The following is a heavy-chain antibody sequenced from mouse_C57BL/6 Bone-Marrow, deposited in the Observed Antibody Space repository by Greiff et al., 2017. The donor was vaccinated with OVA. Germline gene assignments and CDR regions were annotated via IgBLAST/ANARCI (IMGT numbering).Heavy chain of an antibody. D-gene: IGHD1-1*01. CDR2: IDPENGDT. J-gene: IGHJ2*01. CDR1: GFNIKDDY. V-gene: IGHV14-4*01. CDR3: TASDCYGSGSY. Sequence: EVQLQQSGAELVRPGASVKLSCTASGFNIKDDYMHWVKQRPEQGLEWIGWIDPENGDTAYASKFQGKATITADTSSNTAYLQLSSLTSEDTAVYYCTASDCYGSGSYWGQGTTLTVSS.